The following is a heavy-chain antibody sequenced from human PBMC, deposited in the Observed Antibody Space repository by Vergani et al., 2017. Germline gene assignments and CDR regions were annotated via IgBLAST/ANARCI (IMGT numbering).Heavy chain of an antibody. V-gene: IGHV4-61*02. Sequence: QVQLQESGPGLVKPLQTLSLTCTVSGGSIDSGSYYWTWIRQPAGKGLEWIGRIFTKGSTNYNPSLKSRVTISLDTSKSQFSLKRSSVTAADTAVYFCARDLLPHDAFDIWGLGTLVTDSS. CDR3: ARDLLPHDAFDI. J-gene: IGHJ3*02. CDR2: IFTKGST. CDR1: GGSIDSGSYY.